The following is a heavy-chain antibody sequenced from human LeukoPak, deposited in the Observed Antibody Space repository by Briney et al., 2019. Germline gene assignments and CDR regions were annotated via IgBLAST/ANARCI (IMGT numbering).Heavy chain of an antibody. CDR2: IYTSGST. V-gene: IGHV4-61*02. CDR1: GGSISSGSYY. J-gene: IGHJ4*02. Sequence: SQTLSLTCTVSGGSISSGSYYWSWIRQPAGKGLEWIGRIYTSGSTNYNPSLKSRATISVDTSKNQFSLKLSSVTAADTAVYYCARDGWDYWGQGTLVTVSS. CDR3: ARDGWDY. D-gene: IGHD5-24*01.